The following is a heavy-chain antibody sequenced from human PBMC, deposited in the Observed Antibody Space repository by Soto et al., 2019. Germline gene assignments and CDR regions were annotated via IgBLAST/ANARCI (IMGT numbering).Heavy chain of an antibody. CDR3: TRDLMDVVPPADDLFDP. CDR2: IYSGGYT. D-gene: IGHD2-2*01. Sequence: PGGSLRLSCSGSGFSFRSYSMHWVRQAPGKGLEGVSVIYSGGYTAYGDSVKGRFTISRDNSKNTLYLQMNSLRADDTAVYYCTRDLMDVVPPADDLFDPWGQGILVTVSS. V-gene: IGHV3-53*01. J-gene: IGHJ5*02. CDR1: GFSFRSYS.